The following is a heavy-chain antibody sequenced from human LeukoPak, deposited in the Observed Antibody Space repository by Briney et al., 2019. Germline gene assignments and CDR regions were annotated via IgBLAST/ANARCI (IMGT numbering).Heavy chain of an antibody. CDR1: GYSISSSNW. CDR3: ARKIASVGYFDY. D-gene: IGHD6-13*01. Sequence: TSDTLSLTCAVSGYSISSSNWWGWIRQPPGKGLEWIGYIYYSGTTNYNPSLKSRVTMSVDTSKNQFSLKLSSVTALDTAVYCCARKIASVGYFDYWGQGTLVTVSS. V-gene: IGHV4-28*06. J-gene: IGHJ4*02. CDR2: IYYSGTT.